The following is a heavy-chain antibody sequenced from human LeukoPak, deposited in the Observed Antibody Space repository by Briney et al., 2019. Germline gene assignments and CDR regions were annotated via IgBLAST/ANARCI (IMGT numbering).Heavy chain of an antibody. D-gene: IGHD6-13*01. CDR2: IKQDESEK. Sequence: GGSLRLSCAASGFTFSSYSMNWVRQAPGKGLEWVANIKQDESEKYYVDSVRGRFTISRDNARTSLFLQMNSLRVEDTAVYYCARRSHSSSYGFDYWGQGALVTVSS. CDR1: GFTFSSYS. V-gene: IGHV3-7*01. CDR3: ARRSHSSSYGFDY. J-gene: IGHJ4*02.